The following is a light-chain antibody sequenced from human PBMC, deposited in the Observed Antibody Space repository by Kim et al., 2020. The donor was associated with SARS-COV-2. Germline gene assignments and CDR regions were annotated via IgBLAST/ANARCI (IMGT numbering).Light chain of an antibody. CDR1: SLRNYY. Sequence: SSELTQDPAVSVALGQTVRITCQGDSLRNYYASWYQLKPGQAPVVVIYGKNNRPSGIPDRFSGSTSGNTASLTLTGARAEDEGDYFFTSRASRTHQMVFG. CDR2: GKN. J-gene: IGLJ3*02. V-gene: IGLV3-19*01. CDR3: TSRASRTHQMV.